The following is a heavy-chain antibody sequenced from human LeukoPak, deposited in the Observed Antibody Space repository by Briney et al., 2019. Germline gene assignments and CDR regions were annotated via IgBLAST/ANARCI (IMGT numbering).Heavy chain of an antibody. V-gene: IGHV4-38-2*02. D-gene: IGHD3-3*01. Sequence: PSETLSLTCTVSGYSISSGYYWGWIRQPPGKGLEWIGSIYHSGSTYYNPSLKSRVTISVDTSKNQFSLKLSSVTAADTAVYYCARMGDFWSGRGPFLDYWGQGTLVTVSS. J-gene: IGHJ4*02. CDR3: ARMGDFWSGRGPFLDY. CDR2: IYHSGST. CDR1: GYSISSGYY.